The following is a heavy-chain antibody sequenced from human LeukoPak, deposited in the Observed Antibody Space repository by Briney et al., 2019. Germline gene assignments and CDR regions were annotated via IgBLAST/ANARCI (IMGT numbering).Heavy chain of an antibody. D-gene: IGHD3-3*01. CDR1: GGSISSYY. J-gene: IGHJ5*02. CDR3: ARDQQDFWSGYGWFDP. Sequence: SETLSLTCTVSGGSISSYYWSWIRQPPGKGLEWIGYIYYSGSTNYNPSLKSRVTMSVDTSKNQFSLKLSSVTAADTAVYYYARDQQDFWSGYGWFDPWGQGTLVTVSS. CDR2: IYYSGST. V-gene: IGHV4-59*12.